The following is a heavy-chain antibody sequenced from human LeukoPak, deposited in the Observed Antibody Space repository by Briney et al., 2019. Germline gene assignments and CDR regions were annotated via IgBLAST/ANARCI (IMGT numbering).Heavy chain of an antibody. CDR3: ARLGTYWSNYYFEY. J-gene: IGHJ4*02. D-gene: IGHD3-10*01. V-gene: IGHV5-51*01. Sequence: PGESLKISCQGSGYSFTTYWIGWVRQMPGKGLECMWTIYPGDSDTRYSPSFQGQVTISADKSINTAYLQWSSLKASDTAMYYCARLGTYWSNYYFEYWGQGTLVTVSS. CDR1: GYSFTTYW. CDR2: IYPGDSDT.